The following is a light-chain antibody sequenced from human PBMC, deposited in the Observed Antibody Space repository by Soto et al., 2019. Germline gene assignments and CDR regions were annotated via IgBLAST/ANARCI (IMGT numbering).Light chain of an antibody. V-gene: IGLV2-23*02. CDR3: CSHAGSSTSYV. Sequence: QSALTQPASGSGSPGQAITISCTGTSSDVGSYNLISWYQQYPDKAPKLMIYEVSKRPSGVSNRFSGSKSGNTASLTISGLQAEYEADYYCCSHAGSSTSYVFGRGTQVTVL. CDR2: EVS. CDR1: SSDVGSYNL. J-gene: IGLJ1*01.